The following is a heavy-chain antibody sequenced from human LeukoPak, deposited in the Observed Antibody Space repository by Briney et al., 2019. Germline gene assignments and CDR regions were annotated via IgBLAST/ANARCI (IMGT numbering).Heavy chain of an antibody. CDR2: ISSSSSTI. Sequence: GGPLRLSCAASGFTFSSYSMNWVRQAPGKGLEWVSYISSSSSTIYYADSVKGRFTISRDNAKNSLYLQMNSLRAEDTAVYYCAKGEDSSSWFFDYWGQGTLVTVSS. CDR3: AKGEDSSSWFFDY. D-gene: IGHD6-13*01. J-gene: IGHJ4*02. CDR1: GFTFSSYS. V-gene: IGHV3-48*01.